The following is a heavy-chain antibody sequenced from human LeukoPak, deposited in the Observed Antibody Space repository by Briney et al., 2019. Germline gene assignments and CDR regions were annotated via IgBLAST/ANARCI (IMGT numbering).Heavy chain of an antibody. V-gene: IGHV1-2*06. Sequence: ASVKVSCKSFGYTFTGYHIHGVRQAPAQGLEWMGRIYSNSGGKNYAQMFQGRVVITRDTSIRTAYMELSRLRSDYMAVCYCARDQSDAFDFWGQGTMVTVSS. CDR3: ARDQSDAFDF. CDR1: GYTFTGYH. CDR2: IYSNSGGK. J-gene: IGHJ3*01.